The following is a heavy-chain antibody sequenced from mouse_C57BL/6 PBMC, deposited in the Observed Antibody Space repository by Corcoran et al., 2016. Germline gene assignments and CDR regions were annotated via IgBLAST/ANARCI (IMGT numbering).Heavy chain of an antibody. Sequence: VQLQQSGAELARPGASVKLSCKASGYTFTSYGISWVKQRTGQGLEWIGEIYPRSGNTYYNEKFKGKATLTADKSSSTAYMELHSLTSEDSAVYFCARSLGHYAMDYWGQGTSVTVSS. CDR1: GYTFTSYG. J-gene: IGHJ4*01. D-gene: IGHD4-1*01. CDR3: ARSLGHYAMDY. CDR2: IYPRSGNT. V-gene: IGHV1-81*01.